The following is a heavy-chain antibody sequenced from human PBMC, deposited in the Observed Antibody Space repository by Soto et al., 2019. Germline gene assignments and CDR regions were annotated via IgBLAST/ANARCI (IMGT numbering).Heavy chain of an antibody. V-gene: IGHV1-18*01. CDR3: AGDPGSGDYEIDY. Sequence: VQLVQSGAEVKKPGASVKVSCTASDYTVTSYGISWVRQAHGQGLEWMGWISAYNGNTNNAQKQQGRVTMTTATSTSTAYMELRSLTSDETAVDFCAGDPGSGDYEIDYWGQGPLVTVSS. CDR1: DYTVTSYG. D-gene: IGHD4-17*01. CDR2: ISAYNGNT. J-gene: IGHJ4*02.